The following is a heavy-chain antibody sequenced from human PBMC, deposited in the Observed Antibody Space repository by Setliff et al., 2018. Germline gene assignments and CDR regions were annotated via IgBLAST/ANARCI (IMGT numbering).Heavy chain of an antibody. J-gene: IGHJ4*02. D-gene: IGHD2-2*01. CDR1: GGSISIYY. Sequence: SETLSLTCTVSGGSISIYYWSWIRQPAGKGLEWSGHIYIGGSANYNPSLNCLVIISLDTSRRQLSRNLSSVTAADTAVYYCAAVAVAKVDFWGQGTLVTVSS. CDR3: AAVAVAKVDF. CDR2: IYIGGSA. V-gene: IGHV4-4*07.